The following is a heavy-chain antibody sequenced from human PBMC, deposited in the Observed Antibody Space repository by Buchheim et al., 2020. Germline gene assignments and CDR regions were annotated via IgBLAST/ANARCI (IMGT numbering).Heavy chain of an antibody. V-gene: IGHV3-23*04. Sequence: VEVVESGGGLVKPGGSLRLSCAASGFTFSSYPMSWVRQAPGKGLEWVSAISGSGAGTSYADSVKGRFTMSRDNSKNTLYLQMNSLRAGDTAVYYCTKDDYGSYDYWGQGAL. CDR1: GFTFSSYP. D-gene: IGHD1-26*01. J-gene: IGHJ4*02. CDR2: ISGSGAGT. CDR3: TKDDYGSYDY.